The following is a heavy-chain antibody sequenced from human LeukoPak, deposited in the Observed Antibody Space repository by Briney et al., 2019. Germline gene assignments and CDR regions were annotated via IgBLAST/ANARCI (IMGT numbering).Heavy chain of an antibody. CDR1: GFTFSGSA. J-gene: IGHJ3*02. CDR2: IRSKANSYAT. V-gene: IGHV3-73*01. CDR3: AKSAIGAFDI. D-gene: IGHD2-2*01. Sequence: GGSLRLSCAASGFTFSGSAMHWVRQASGKGLEWVGRIRSKANSYATAYAASVKGRFTISRDDSKNTAYLQMNSLRAEDTAVCYCAKSAIGAFDIWGQGTMVTVSS.